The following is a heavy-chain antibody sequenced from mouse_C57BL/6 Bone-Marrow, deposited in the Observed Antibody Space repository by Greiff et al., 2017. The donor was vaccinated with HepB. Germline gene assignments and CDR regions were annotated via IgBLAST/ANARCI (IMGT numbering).Heavy chain of an antibody. CDR3: TGAFYGNYVVDY. CDR2: IRLKSDNYAT. V-gene: IGHV6-3*01. J-gene: IGHJ4*01. CDR1: GFTFSNYW. D-gene: IGHD2-1*01. Sequence: EVKVEESGGGLVQPGGSMKLSCVASGFTFSNYWMNWVRQSPEKGLEWVAQIRLKSDNYATHYAESVKGRFTISRDDSKSSVYLQMNNLRAEDTGIYYCTGAFYGNYVVDYWGQGTSVTVSS.